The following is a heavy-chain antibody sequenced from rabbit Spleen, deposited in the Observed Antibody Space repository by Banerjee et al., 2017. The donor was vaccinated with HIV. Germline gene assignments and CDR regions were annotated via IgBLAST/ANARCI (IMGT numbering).Heavy chain of an antibody. CDR2: IYAGNSGDT. Sequence: EESGGDLVKPEGSLTLTCAASGFSFSSSYWICWVRQAPGKGLEWIACIYAGNSGDTYYASWAKGRFTISKTSSTTVTLQMTSLTAADTATYFCARDGAGYGDAFNLWGPGTLVTVS. CDR3: ARDGAGYGDAFNL. V-gene: IGHV1S45*01. D-gene: IGHD6-1*01. CDR1: GFSFSSSYW. J-gene: IGHJ4*01.